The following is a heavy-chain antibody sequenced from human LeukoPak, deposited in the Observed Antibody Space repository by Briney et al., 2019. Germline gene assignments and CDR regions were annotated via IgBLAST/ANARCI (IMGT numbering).Heavy chain of an antibody. V-gene: IGHV4-59*01. CDR2: IYNSRDT. CDR3: ARKGPIAATGPDY. J-gene: IGHJ4*02. Sequence: SETLSLTCTVSGGSISSYYWSWIRQPPGKGLEWLGYIYNSRDTNHNPSLKSRVTFSADTSKNQFSLKLSSVTAADTAVYYCARKGPIAATGPDYWGQGTLVTVSS. CDR1: GGSISSYY. D-gene: IGHD6-13*01.